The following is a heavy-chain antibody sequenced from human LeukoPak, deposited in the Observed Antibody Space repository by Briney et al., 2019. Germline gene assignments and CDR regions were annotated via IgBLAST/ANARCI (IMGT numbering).Heavy chain of an antibody. CDR3: LGPPHYYYYYMDV. J-gene: IGHJ6*03. D-gene: IGHD3-16*01. CDR1: GGSISSGSYY. V-gene: IGHV4-61*02. CDR2: IYTSGST. Sequence: SETLSLTCTVSGGSISSGSYYWSWIRQPAGKGLEWIGRIYTSGSTNYNPSLKSRVTISVDTSKNQLSLKLSSVTAADTAVYYCLGPPHYYYYYMDVWGKGTTVTVSS.